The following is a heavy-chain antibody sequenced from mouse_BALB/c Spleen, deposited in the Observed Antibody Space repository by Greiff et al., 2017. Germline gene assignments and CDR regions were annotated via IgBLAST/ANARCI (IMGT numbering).Heavy chain of an antibody. CDR2: ISSGSSTI. D-gene: IGHD1-1*01. CDR1: GFTFSSFG. J-gene: IGHJ2*01. Sequence: EVMLVESGGGLVQPGGSRKLSCAASGFTFSSFGMHWVRQAPEKGLEWVAYISSGSSTIYYADTVKGRFTISRDNPKNTLFLQMTSLRSEDTAMYYCARQTATHYYGSSYFDYWGQGTTLTVSS. V-gene: IGHV5-17*02. CDR3: ARQTATHYYGSSYFDY.